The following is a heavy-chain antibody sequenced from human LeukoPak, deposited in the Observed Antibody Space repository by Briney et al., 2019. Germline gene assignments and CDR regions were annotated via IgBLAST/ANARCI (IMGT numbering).Heavy chain of an antibody. D-gene: IGHD4-23*01. CDR3: ANIPRYGVDSISS. J-gene: IGHJ4*02. CDR1: GFIFGSFG. V-gene: IGHV3-30*18. CDR2: ISYDGINK. Sequence: GRSLRLSCAASGFIFGSFGMHWVRQASGKGLEWVAVISYDGINKYYADSVKGRFTISRDNPKNMLYLQMTSLRDEDTAVYYCANIPRYGVDSISSWGQGTLVTVSS.